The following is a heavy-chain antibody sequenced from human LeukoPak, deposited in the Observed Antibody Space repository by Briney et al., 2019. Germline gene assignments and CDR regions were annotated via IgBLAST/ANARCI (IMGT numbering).Heavy chain of an antibody. CDR2: INSDGSST. J-gene: IGHJ4*02. CDR1: GFTFSSYW. V-gene: IGHV3-74*01. CDR3: ARDSSGSLDY. D-gene: IGHD1-26*01. Sequence: PGGSLRLSCAASGFTFSSYWMHWVRQAPGKGLVWVSRINSDGSSTSYADSVKGRFTISRDDNKDSLYLQMNSLRTEDTALYYCARDSSGSLDYWGQGTLVTVSS.